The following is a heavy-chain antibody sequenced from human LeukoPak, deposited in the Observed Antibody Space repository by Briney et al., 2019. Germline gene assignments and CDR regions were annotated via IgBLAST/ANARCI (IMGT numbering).Heavy chain of an antibody. V-gene: IGHV3-30-3*01. Sequence: PGGSLRLSCSASGFTFTSYTLHWVRQAPGRGLEWVALILYDGTNKYYADSVRGRFTISRDNSKNTLYLQMNSLRAEDTAVYYCARDLASTFDYWGQGTLVTVSS. CDR1: GFTFTSYT. J-gene: IGHJ4*02. CDR3: ARDLASTFDY. CDR2: ILYDGTNK.